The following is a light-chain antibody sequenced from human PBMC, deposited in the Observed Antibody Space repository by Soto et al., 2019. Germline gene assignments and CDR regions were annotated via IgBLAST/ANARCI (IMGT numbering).Light chain of an antibody. J-gene: IGLJ1*01. CDR2: DVS. Sequence: QSVLTQPASVSGSPGQSITISCTGTSSDVGGYNYVSWYQQHPGKAPKLMIYDVSNRPSGVSNRFSGSKSGNTASLTISGLQAEDEADYYCSSYTSSSTPLGVFGTGTKLTVL. CDR1: SSDVGGYNY. CDR3: SSYTSSSTPLGV. V-gene: IGLV2-14*01.